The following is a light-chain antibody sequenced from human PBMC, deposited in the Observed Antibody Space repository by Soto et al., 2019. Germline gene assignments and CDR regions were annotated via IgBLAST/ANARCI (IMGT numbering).Light chain of an antibody. CDR1: HTVIRNS. CDR3: PQHGTSPIT. Sequence: IVLTQSPDTLSCSPVERATLSRSASHTVIRNSFAWHQPTPAPTPRLLVYGASRTAPGIPDRFSGRGSGTDFTLTISRLEPEDFAVYYSPQHGTSPITFGPGTRLE. CDR2: GAS. V-gene: IGKV3-20*01. J-gene: IGKJ5*01.